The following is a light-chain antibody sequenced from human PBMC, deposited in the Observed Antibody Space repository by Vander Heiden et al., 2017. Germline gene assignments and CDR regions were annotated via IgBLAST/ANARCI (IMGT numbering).Light chain of an antibody. V-gene: IGKV1-39*01. CDR3: QQRYSTLG. CDR2: AAS. Sequence: DIQMTQSPSSLSASVGDRVTITCRASQSISSYLNWYQQKPGKAPKLLIYAASSLQSGVPSRFSGIGSGTDFTLTISSLQPEDFATYYCQQRYSTLGFGPGTKVDIK. J-gene: IGKJ3*01. CDR1: QSISSY.